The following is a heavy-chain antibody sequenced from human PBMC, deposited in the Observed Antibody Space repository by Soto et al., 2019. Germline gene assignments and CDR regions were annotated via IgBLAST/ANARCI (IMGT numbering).Heavy chain of an antibody. D-gene: IGHD3-16*01. Sequence: QVSLQQWGTGLLKPSETLSLTCTFYGASFSAYYWSWVRQPPGEGLEWIGEINHSGSTNYNPSLKTRVTISVYTSQDQFSQTLNSVTAADAAVYYCARGCAFVSGGERAQGWDVWGQGTAVTVSS. CDR1: GASFSAYY. J-gene: IGHJ6*02. CDR2: INHSGST. V-gene: IGHV4-34*01. CDR3: ARGCAFVSGGERAQGWDV.